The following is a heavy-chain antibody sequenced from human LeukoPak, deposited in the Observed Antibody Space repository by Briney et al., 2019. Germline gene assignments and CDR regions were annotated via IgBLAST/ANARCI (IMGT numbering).Heavy chain of an antibody. CDR1: AESIINYY. D-gene: IGHD3-22*01. CDR3: AGDSYYDSANLFY. Sequence: SETLSLTCTVSAESIINYYWSWIRQPAGKGLEWIGRINTSGSTNYNPSLKSRVTMSVDTSRDQFSLKLSSVTAADTAVYYCAGDSYYDSANLFYWGQGALVTVSS. J-gene: IGHJ4*02. V-gene: IGHV4-4*07. CDR2: INTSGST.